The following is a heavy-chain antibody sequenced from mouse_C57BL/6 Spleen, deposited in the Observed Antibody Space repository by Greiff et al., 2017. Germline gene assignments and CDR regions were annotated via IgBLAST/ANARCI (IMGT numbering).Heavy chain of an antibody. Sequence: GGGLVQPKGSLKLSCAASGFTFNTYAMHWVRQAPGKGLEWVARIRSKSRNYATYYADSVKDRFTISRDDSQSMLYLQMNNLKTEDTAMYYCVRDTPFAYWGQGTLVTVSA. CDR1: GFTFNTYA. CDR3: VRDTPFAY. CDR2: IRSKSRNYAT. J-gene: IGHJ3*01. V-gene: IGHV10-3*01.